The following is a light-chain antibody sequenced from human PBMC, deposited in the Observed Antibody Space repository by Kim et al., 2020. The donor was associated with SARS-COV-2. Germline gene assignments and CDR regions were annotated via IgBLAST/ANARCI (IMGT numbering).Light chain of an antibody. CDR2: TAS. Sequence: DIQMTQSPSSLSASVGDRVTITCRASQSISNFLNWYQQKPGKAPKLLIYTASSLQSGVPSRFSGSGSGTDFTLTISSLQPEDFATYYCQQSYRTPYTFGQGTKVDIK. CDR3: QQSYRTPYT. CDR1: QSISNF. J-gene: IGKJ2*01. V-gene: IGKV1-39*01.